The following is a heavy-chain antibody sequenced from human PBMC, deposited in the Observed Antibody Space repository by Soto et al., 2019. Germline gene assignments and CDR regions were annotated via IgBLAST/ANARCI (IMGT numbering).Heavy chain of an antibody. CDR1: GFTFSTYA. V-gene: IGHV3-23*01. D-gene: IGHD3-3*01. Sequence: EVQLLESGGGLVQPGGSLRLSCAASGFTFSTYAMSWVRQAPGKGLEWVSAISGGGGNVNYAASVKGRFTISRDNSRAVVYLGMRSLRAEDTAMYCCAKYDFWSSYYIGDSFEYWCQGTLVTVSS. J-gene: IGHJ4*02. CDR3: AKYDFWSSYYIGDSFEY. CDR2: ISGGGGNV.